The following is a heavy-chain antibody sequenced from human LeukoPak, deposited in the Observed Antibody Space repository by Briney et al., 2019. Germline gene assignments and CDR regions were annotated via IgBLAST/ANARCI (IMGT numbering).Heavy chain of an antibody. D-gene: IGHD2-2*01. CDR2: IIPIFGTV. CDR1: GGTFSSYA. CDR3: ASGTTDIVVVPATLRNYYFDY. V-gene: IGHV1-69*13. Sequence: ASVKVSCKASGGTFSSYAISWVRQAPGQGLEWMGGIIPIFGTVNYAQKFQGRVTITADESTSTAYMELSSLRSEDTAVYYCASGTTDIVVVPATLRNYYFDYWGQGTLVTVSS. J-gene: IGHJ4*02.